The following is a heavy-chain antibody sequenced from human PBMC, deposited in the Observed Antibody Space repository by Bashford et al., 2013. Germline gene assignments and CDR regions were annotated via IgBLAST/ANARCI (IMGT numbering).Heavy chain of an antibody. CDR3: ARGVVGAGYRIDWYYGMDV. J-gene: IGHJ6*02. D-gene: IGHD5-24*01. Sequence: SVKVSCKASGYTFTGYYMHWVRQAPGQGLEWMGGIIPIFGTANYAQKFQGRVTITADKSTSTAYMELSSLRSEDTAVYYCARGVVGAGYRIDWYYGMDVWGQGTTVTVSS. CDR2: IIPIFGTA. V-gene: IGHV1-69*06. CDR1: GYTFTGYY.